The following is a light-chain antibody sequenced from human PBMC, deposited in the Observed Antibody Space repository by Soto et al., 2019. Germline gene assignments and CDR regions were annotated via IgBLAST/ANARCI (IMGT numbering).Light chain of an antibody. CDR1: SSDVGGYNY. V-gene: IGLV2-11*01. J-gene: IGLJ1*01. CDR3: CSYTGSYTRV. Sequence: QSALTQPRSVSGSPGQSVTISCTGTSSDVGGYNYVSWYQQHPGKSPKLMSYDVGKRPPGVPDRFSGSKSDNTASLTISWLRAEDEADYYCCSYTGSYTRVFGTGTKVTAL. CDR2: DVG.